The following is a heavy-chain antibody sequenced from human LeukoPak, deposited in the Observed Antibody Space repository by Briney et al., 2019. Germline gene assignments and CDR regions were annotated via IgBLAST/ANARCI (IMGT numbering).Heavy chain of an antibody. CDR3: ASKLSVSDAFDI. V-gene: IGHV4-39*07. J-gene: IGHJ3*02. Sequence: SGPALVKPTQTLTLTCTFSGFSLSTSGMCVSWIRQPPGKGLEWIGSISFDGNSYYDPSLKSRVTVSRDTSKNQFSLKLSSVTAADTAVYYCASKLSVSDAFDIWGQGTMVTVSS. CDR1: GFSLSTSGMC. CDR2: ISFDGNS. D-gene: IGHD2/OR15-2a*01.